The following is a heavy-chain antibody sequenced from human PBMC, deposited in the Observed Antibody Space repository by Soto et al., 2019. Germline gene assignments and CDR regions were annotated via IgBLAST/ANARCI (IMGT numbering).Heavy chain of an antibody. CDR2: VYYGGRS. D-gene: IGHD3-9*01. CDR3: ARGDYDILTGYYKSYYGMDV. Sequence: SETLSLTCTVSSAPVSSTTYTWGWIRQPPGKGLEWVASVYYGGRSYYNPSLNSRVTISVDTSKNQFSLKMTSVTAADTAMYYCARGDYDILTGYYKSYYGMDVWGQGTTVTVSS. J-gene: IGHJ6*02. V-gene: IGHV4-39*01. CDR1: SAPVSSTTYT.